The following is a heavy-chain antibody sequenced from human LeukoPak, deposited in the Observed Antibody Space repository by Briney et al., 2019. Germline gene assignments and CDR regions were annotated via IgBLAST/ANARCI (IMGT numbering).Heavy chain of an antibody. CDR2: ISWNSGSI. D-gene: IGHD4-17*01. V-gene: IGHV3-9*01. J-gene: IGHJ4*02. CDR1: GFTFDDYA. CDR3: AKDAGYGDYYFDY. Sequence: PGRSLRLSCAASGFTFDDYAMHWVRQAPGKGLEWVSGISWNSGSIGYADSVKGRFTISGDNAKNSLYLQMNSLRAEDTALYYCAKDAGYGDYYFDYWGQGTLVTVSS.